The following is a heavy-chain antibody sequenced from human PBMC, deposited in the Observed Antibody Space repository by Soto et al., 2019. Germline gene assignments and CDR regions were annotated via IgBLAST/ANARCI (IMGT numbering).Heavy chain of an antibody. V-gene: IGHV4-30-4*01. J-gene: IGHJ4*02. CDR3: ASFVGLLWGGVSPAEAWGSYYFDN. CDR1: GDSITSGDYY. CDR2: IYYSGNT. D-gene: IGHD2-8*01. Sequence: VQLQESGPGLVKPSQTLSLTCTVSGDSITSGDYYWSWIRQPPGKGLEWIGYIYYSGNTNYNPSLRRRVTLSVDTSKNLFSLKLTSVTAAVTAVYYCASFVGLLWGGVSPAEAWGSYYFDNWGQGTLVTVSS.